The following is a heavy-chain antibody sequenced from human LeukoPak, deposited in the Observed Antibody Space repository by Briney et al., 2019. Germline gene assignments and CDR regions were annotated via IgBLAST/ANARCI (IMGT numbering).Heavy chain of an antibody. CDR2: IYYSGST. CDR1: GGSISSDDYY. J-gene: IGHJ4*02. Sequence: SETLSLTCTVSGGSISSDDYYWSWIRQPPGKGLEWIGYIYYSGSTYYNPSLKSRVTISVDTSKNQFSLKLSSVTAADTAVYYCARNDFWSGSFDYWGQGTLVTVSS. CDR3: ARNDFWSGSFDY. D-gene: IGHD3-3*01. V-gene: IGHV4-30-4*08.